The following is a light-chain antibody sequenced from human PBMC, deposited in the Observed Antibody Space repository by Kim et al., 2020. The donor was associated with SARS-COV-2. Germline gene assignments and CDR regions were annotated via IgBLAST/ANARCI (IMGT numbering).Light chain of an antibody. J-gene: IGLJ3*02. CDR2: SNN. CDR1: SSNIGSNT. Sequence: SVLTQPPSASGTPGQRVTISCSGSSSNIGSNTVNWYQQLPGTAPKLLIYSNNQRPSGVPDRFSGSKSGTSVSLAISGLQSEDEADYYCAAWDDSLNAWVFGGGTKLTVL. V-gene: IGLV1-44*01. CDR3: AAWDDSLNAWV.